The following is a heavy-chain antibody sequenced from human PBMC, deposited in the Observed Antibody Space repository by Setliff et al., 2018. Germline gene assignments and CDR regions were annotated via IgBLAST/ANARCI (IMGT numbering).Heavy chain of an antibody. D-gene: IGHD6-13*01. CDR1: GFTFSSYW. Sequence: GGSLRLSCAASGFTFSSYWMSWVRQAPGKGLEWVANIKQDGSEKDYVDSVKGRFTISRDNAKTSLSLQMNSLRAEDTAFYYCARGRPYSNINWYFDLWGRGTLVTVSS. J-gene: IGHJ2*01. V-gene: IGHV3-7*03. CDR2: IKQDGSEK. CDR3: ARGRPYSNINWYFDL.